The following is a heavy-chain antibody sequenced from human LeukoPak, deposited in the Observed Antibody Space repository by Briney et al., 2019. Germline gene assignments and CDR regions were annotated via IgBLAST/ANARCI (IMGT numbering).Heavy chain of an antibody. CDR3: ASIAARTTFDY. D-gene: IGHD6-6*01. J-gene: IGHJ4*02. CDR2: ISSSSSYI. Sequence: GGSLRLSCAASGFTFSSYSMNWVRQAPGKGLEWVSSISSSSSYIYYADSVKGRFTISRDNAKNSLYLQMNSLRAEDTAVYYCASIAARTTFDYWGQGTLVTVSS. CDR1: GFTFSSYS. V-gene: IGHV3-21*01.